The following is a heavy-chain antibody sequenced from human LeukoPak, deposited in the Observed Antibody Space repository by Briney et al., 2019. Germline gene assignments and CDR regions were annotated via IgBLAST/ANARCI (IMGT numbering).Heavy chain of an antibody. V-gene: IGHV3-53*01. Sequence: PGGSLRLSCAASGFTVSSNYMSWVRQAPGKGLDWVSVIYSGGSTYYADSVKGRFTISRDNSKNTLYQQMNSLRAEDTAVYYCAKDPTSYCTNGVCYTPPYDFDYWGQGTLVTVSS. CDR3: AKDPTSYCTNGVCYTPPYDFDY. J-gene: IGHJ4*02. D-gene: IGHD2-8*01. CDR1: GFTVSSNY. CDR2: IYSGGST.